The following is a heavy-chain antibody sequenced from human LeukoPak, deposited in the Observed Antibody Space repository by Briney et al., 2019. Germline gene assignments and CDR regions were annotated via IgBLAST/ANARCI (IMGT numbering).Heavy chain of an antibody. D-gene: IGHD3-22*01. CDR3: TTGRNSNYYDSSGYYPY. CDR2: IGTLGDT. CDR1: GFTFSSYD. Sequence: PGGSLRLSCAASGFTFSSYDMHWVRQATGKGLEWVSAIGTLGDTDYPDSVKGRFTISRENAKNSLYLQMNNVRAGDTAVYYCTTGRNSNYYDSSGYYPYWGQGTLVTVSS. J-gene: IGHJ4*02. V-gene: IGHV3-13*01.